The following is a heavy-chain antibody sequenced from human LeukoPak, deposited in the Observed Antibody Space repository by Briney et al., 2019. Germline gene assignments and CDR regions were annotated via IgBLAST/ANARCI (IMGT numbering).Heavy chain of an antibody. J-gene: IGHJ4*02. V-gene: IGHV4-30-4*01. D-gene: IGHD3-22*01. CDR1: GGSISSGDYY. CDR3: TRFTPDYYDSSGYSPYYFDY. CDR2: IYYSGST. Sequence: SETLSLTCTVSGGSISSGDYYWSRIRQPPGKGLEWLGYIYYSGSTYYNPSLKSRVTISVDTSKNQFSLKLSSVTAADTAVYYCTRFTPDYYDSSGYSPYYFDYWGQGTLVTVSS.